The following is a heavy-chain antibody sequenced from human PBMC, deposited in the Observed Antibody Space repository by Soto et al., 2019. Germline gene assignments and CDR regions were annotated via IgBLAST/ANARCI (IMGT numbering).Heavy chain of an antibody. CDR3: ARDLRAVAGQN. CDR1: GGTFSSYT. V-gene: IGHV1-69*08. Sequence: QVQLVQSGAEVKKPGSSVKVSCKASGGTFSSYTISWVRQAPGQGPEWMGRIIPILGIANYAQKFQGRVTITADKSTSTAYMELSSLRSEDTAVYYCARDLRAVAGQNWGQGTLVTVSS. CDR2: IIPILGIA. D-gene: IGHD6-19*01. J-gene: IGHJ4*02.